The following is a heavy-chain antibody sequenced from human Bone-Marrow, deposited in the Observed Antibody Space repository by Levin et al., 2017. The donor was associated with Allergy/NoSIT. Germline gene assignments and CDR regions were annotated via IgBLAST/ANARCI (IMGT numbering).Heavy chain of an antibody. CDR1: NYTFSTYA. D-gene: IGHD2/OR15-2a*01. V-gene: IGHV1-18*01. CDR3: ARAPTDTTFGMDV. J-gene: IGHJ6*02. CDR2: ILTYNGHT. Sequence: GESLKISCKASNYTFSTYAISWVRQAPGQGLEWMGWILTYNGHTDIAQKFQDRLTMTTDSSTTTAYLELRSLRSDDTAVYFCARAPTDTTFGMDVWGQGTTVTVS.